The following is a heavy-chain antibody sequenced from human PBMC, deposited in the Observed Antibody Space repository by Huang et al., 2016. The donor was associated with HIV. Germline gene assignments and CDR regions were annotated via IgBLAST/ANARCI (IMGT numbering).Heavy chain of an antibody. Sequence: QITLKESGPTVIKPTQTLTLTCSFSGFSLNHKGVGVGWLRQPPGKALEWLVLIYWDDDKRFTPSLKNRITITQDTSKNQVVFTMTNLDPMDTGTYYCAHIGRLGNYYMDVWGNGTTVTVSS. CDR1: GFSLNHKGVG. CDR3: AHIGRLGNYYMDV. CDR2: IYWDDDK. J-gene: IGHJ6*03. V-gene: IGHV2-5*02. D-gene: IGHD7-27*01.